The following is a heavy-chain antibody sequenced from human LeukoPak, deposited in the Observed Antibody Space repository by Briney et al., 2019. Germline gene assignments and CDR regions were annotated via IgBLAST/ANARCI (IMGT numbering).Heavy chain of an antibody. CDR3: AGAVCGTEGYCSGGSCYVYWYFDL. D-gene: IGHD2-15*01. CDR1: GGSFSGYY. CDR2: INHSGST. Sequence: SETLSLTCAVYGGSFSGYYWSWIRQPPGKGLEWIGEINHSGSTNYNPSLKSRVTISVDTSKNQFSLKLSSVTAADTAVYYCAGAVCGTEGYCSGGSCYVYWYFDLWGRGTLVTVSS. V-gene: IGHV4-34*01. J-gene: IGHJ2*01.